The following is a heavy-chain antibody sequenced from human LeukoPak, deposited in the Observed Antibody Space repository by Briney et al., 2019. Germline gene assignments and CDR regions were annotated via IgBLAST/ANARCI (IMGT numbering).Heavy chain of an antibody. Sequence: GGSLRLSCAASGFTFSSYGMHWVRQAPGKGLEWVAFIRYDGSNKYYADSVKGRFTISRDNSKHTLYLQMNSLRAEDTAVYYCAKDGSSSAHYWGQGTVVTVSS. CDR1: GFTFSSYG. CDR3: AKDGSSSAHY. J-gene: IGHJ4*02. D-gene: IGHD6-13*01. V-gene: IGHV3-30*02. CDR2: IRYDGSNK.